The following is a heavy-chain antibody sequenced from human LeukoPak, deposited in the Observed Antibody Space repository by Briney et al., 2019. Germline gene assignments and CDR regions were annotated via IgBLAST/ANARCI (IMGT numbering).Heavy chain of an antibody. CDR1: GGTFSSYA. CDR3: ARAYYGDSGYFQH. J-gene: IGHJ1*01. CDR2: ISAYNGNT. Sequence: ASVKVSCKASGGTFSSYAISWVRQAPGQGLEWMGWISAYNGNTNYAQKLQGRVTMTTDTSTSTAYMELRSLRSDDTAVYYCARAYYGDSGYFQHWGQGTLVTVSS. V-gene: IGHV1-18*01. D-gene: IGHD4-17*01.